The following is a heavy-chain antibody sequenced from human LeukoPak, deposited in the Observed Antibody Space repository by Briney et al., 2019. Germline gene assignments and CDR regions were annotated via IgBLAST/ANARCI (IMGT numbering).Heavy chain of an antibody. CDR1: GGSISSYY. D-gene: IGHD3-10*01. CDR2: IYYSGST. Sequence: SETLSLTCTVSGGSISSYYWSWIRQPPGKGLEWIGYIYYSGSTNYNPSLKSRVTISVDTSKNQFSLKLSSVTAADTAVYYCARDMGSYYYYMDVWGKGTTVTVSS. V-gene: IGHV4-59*12. J-gene: IGHJ6*03. CDR3: ARDMGSYYYYMDV.